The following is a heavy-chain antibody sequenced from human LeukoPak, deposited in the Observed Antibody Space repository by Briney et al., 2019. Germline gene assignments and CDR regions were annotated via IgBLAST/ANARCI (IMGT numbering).Heavy chain of an antibody. D-gene: IGHD3-3*01. CDR2: VYTSGST. CDR3: ARGPNTYYDFWSGLGY. CDR1: GGSISSGSYY. Sequence: SETLSLTCTVSGGSISSGSYYWSWIRQPAGKGLERIGRVYTSGSTNYNPSLKSRVTISVDTSKNQFSLKLNSVTAADTAVYYCARGPNTYYDFWSGLGYWGQGTLVTVSS. J-gene: IGHJ4*02. V-gene: IGHV4-61*02.